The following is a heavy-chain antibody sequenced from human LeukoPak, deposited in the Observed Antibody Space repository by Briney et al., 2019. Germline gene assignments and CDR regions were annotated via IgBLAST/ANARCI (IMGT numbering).Heavy chain of an antibody. J-gene: IGHJ4*02. CDR3: ARGYSLRLGELPDY. CDR2: INPNSGGT. V-gene: IGHV1-2*06. CDR1: GYTFTGYY. Sequence: ASVKVSCKASGYTFTGYYMHWVRQAPGQGLEWMGRINPNSGGTNYAQKFQGRVTMTRDTSASTAYMELSSLRSEDTAVYYCARGYSLRLGELPDYWGQGTLVTVSS. D-gene: IGHD3-16*01.